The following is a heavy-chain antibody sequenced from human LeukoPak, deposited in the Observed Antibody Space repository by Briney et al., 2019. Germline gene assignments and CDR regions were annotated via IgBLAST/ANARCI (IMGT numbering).Heavy chain of an antibody. Sequence: ASVKVSCKASGYTFTSYYMHWVRQAPGQGLEWMGIINPSGGSTSYAQKFQGRVTMTRDTSTSTVYMELSSLRSEDTAVYYCGSCGGDCYFFQHWGQGTLVTVSS. D-gene: IGHD2-21*02. V-gene: IGHV1-46*01. CDR2: INPSGGST. CDR1: GYTFTSYY. J-gene: IGHJ1*01. CDR3: GSCGGDCYFFQH.